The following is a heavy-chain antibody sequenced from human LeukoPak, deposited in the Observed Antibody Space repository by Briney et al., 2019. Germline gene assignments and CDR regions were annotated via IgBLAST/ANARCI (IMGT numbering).Heavy chain of an antibody. CDR2: ISSSSSYI. J-gene: IGHJ4*02. CDR1: GFTFSSYS. Sequence: GGSLRLSCAASGFTFSSYSMNWVRQAPGKGLEWVSSISSSSSYIYYADSVKGRFTISRDNAKNSLYLQMNSLRAEDTAVYYCASPVYGDSFFDYWGQGTLVTVSS. CDR3: ASPVYGDSFFDY. V-gene: IGHV3-21*01. D-gene: IGHD4-17*01.